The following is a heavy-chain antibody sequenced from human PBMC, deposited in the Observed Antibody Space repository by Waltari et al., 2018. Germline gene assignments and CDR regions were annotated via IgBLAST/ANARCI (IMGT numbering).Heavy chain of an antibody. CDR3: ATVFPTYSSGWSD. Sequence: EVQLVQSGAEVKTPGATVKISCKASGYPFTAYSMPWVQRAPGKGLEWMGRVDPEDGETIYAEKFQGRVTITTDTSTDTAYMELSSLRSEDTAVYYCATVFPTYSSGWSDWGQGTLVTVSS. CDR2: VDPEDGET. D-gene: IGHD6-19*01. V-gene: IGHV1-69-2*01. CDR1: GYPFTAYS. J-gene: IGHJ4*02.